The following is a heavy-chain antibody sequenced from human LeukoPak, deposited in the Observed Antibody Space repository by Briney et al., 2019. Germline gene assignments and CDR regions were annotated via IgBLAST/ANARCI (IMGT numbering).Heavy chain of an antibody. CDR3: ARHYWP. CDR2: IYDSGST. Sequence: TSETLSLTCTVSGGSIRSSYYYWGWIRQPPGKGLEWIGSIYDSGSTYCNPSLKSRVTISVDTSKNQFSLKLNSVTAADTAVYYCARHYWPWGQGTLVTVSS. D-gene: IGHD2-15*01. J-gene: IGHJ5*02. V-gene: IGHV4-39*01. CDR1: GGSIRSSYYY.